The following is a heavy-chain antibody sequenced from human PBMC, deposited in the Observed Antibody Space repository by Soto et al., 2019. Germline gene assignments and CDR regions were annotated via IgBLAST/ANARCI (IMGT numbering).Heavy chain of an antibody. V-gene: IGHV4-30-4*01. CDR3: ARVGGFGATTIDY. D-gene: IGHD3-10*01. Sequence: SETLSLTCTVSGGSVSSYYWSWIRQPPGKGLEWIGYIYYSGSTYYNPSLKSRVTISVDTSKNQFSLKLSSVTAADTAVYYCARVGGFGATTIDYWGQGTLVTVSS. CDR2: IYYSGST. CDR1: GGSVSSYY. J-gene: IGHJ4*02.